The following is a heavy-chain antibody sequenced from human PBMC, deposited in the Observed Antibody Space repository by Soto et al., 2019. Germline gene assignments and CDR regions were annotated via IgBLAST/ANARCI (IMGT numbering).Heavy chain of an antibody. D-gene: IGHD6-19*01. CDR2: IWYDGSNK. J-gene: IGHJ5*02. V-gene: IGHV3-33*01. CDR3: ARETRYSSGWSPSQRNWFDP. CDR1: GFTFSSYG. Sequence: QVQLVESGGGVVQPGRSLRLSCAASGFTFSSYGMHWVRQAPGKGLEWVAVIWYDGSNKYYADSVKGRFTISRDNSKNTLYLQMNSLRAEDTAVYYCARETRYSSGWSPSQRNWFDPWGQGTLVTVSS.